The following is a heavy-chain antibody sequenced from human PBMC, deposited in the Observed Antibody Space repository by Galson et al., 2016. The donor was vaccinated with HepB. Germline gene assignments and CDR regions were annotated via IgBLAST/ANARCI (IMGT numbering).Heavy chain of an antibody. D-gene: IGHD4-17*01. CDR3: SHPKFGAYGHYFPH. J-gene: IGHJ1*01. V-gene: IGHV2-5*01. CDR2: ISWTYDK. CDR1: GFSLTTSGVG. Sequence: PALVKPTQTLTLTCTFSGFSLTTSGVGVGWIRQPPGKAPDWLALISWTYDKPYIPSLQSRLTVTKDTSKGQVVLTITNVDPVDTATYSCSHPKFGAYGHYFPHWGQGTLVTVSS.